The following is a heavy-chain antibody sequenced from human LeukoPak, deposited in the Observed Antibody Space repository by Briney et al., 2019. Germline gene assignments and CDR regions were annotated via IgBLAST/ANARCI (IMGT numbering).Heavy chain of an antibody. CDR1: GFTFSDYY. J-gene: IGHJ6*02. CDR3: ARVYTGSALYYYGMDV. Sequence: GGSLRLSCAASGFTFSDYYMSWIRQAPGKGLEWVSYISSSSSYTNYADSVMGRFTISRDNAKNSLYLQRNSLRAEDTAVYYCARVYTGSALYYYGMDVRGQGTTVTVSS. V-gene: IGHV3-11*05. D-gene: IGHD1-26*01. CDR2: ISSSSSYT.